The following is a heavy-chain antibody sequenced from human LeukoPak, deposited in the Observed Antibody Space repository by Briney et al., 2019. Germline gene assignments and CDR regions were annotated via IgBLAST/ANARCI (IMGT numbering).Heavy chain of an antibody. Sequence: GGSLRLSCTASGFTFGDHSMSWVRQAPGKGLEWVGFIRSKAYAGTTEYAASVKGRFTISRDDSKSIAYLQRNSLKTDDTDVYYCYKGGRAYYYGSGSRGWFDPWGQGTLVTVSS. V-gene: IGHV3-49*04. J-gene: IGHJ5*02. CDR1: GFTFGDHS. CDR3: YKGGRAYYYGSGSRGWFDP. D-gene: IGHD3-10*01. CDR2: IRSKAYAGTT.